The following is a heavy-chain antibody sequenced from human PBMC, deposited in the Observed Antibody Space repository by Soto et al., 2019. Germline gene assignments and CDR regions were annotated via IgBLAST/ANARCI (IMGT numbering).Heavy chain of an antibody. J-gene: IGHJ6*02. CDR2: IIPIFGAT. D-gene: IGHD6-19*01. V-gene: IGHV1-69*01. Sequence: QVQLVQSGAEVRKPGSSVKVSCKASGGIFRSNAISWVRQAHGQGLEWMGGIIPIFGATQYTQKFQGRVTITADESTTTAYMELRSLSSEDTAVYYCARDNFIGVHSDYYQYALDVWGQGTTVTVSS. CDR1: GGIFRSNA. CDR3: ARDNFIGVHSDYYQYALDV.